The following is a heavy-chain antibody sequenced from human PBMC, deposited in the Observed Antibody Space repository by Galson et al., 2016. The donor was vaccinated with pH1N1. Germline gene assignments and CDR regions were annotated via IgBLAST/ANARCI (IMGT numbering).Heavy chain of an antibody. Sequence: QSGAEVKKPGQSLKISCQGSRYSFANYWIGWVRQKPGKGLEWMGIIYPGDSETRYTPPFQGQVIISADKSNNIAYLQWSSLKASDPAVYYCASLVTFCRGGHFHTAYFDQWGQGTLVTVSP. J-gene: IGHJ4*02. CDR3: ASLVTFCRGGHFHTAYFDQ. D-gene: IGHD3-3*02. CDR1: RYSFANYW. V-gene: IGHV5-51*01. CDR2: IYPGDSET.